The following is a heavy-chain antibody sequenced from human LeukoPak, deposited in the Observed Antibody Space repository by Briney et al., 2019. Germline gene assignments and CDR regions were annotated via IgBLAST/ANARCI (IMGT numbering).Heavy chain of an antibody. D-gene: IGHD3-3*01. CDR1: GFTFSDYY. J-gene: IGHJ6*03. CDR3: ARDGDDFGTFSYYYYYMDV. V-gene: IGHV3-11*04. Sequence: GGSLRLFCAASGFTFSDYYMSWIRQAPGKGLEWVSYISSSGSTIYYADSVKGRFTISRDNAKNSLYLQMNSLRAEDTAVYYCARDGDDFGTFSYYYYYMDVWGKGTTVTVSS. CDR2: ISSSGSTI.